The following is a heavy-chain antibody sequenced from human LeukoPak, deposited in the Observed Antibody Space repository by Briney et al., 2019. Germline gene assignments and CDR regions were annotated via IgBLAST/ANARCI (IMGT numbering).Heavy chain of an antibody. J-gene: IGHJ4*02. Sequence: PGGSLRLSCAASGFTFSSYVMSWVRQAPGKGLEWVSAISGRGGVTYYADSVKGRFTISRDDSKNTLYLQMNSLRAEDTAVYYCAKGRVVWFGELFDYWGQGTLVTVSS. CDR2: ISGRGGVT. CDR3: AKGRVVWFGELFDY. D-gene: IGHD3-10*01. V-gene: IGHV3-23*01. CDR1: GFTFSSYV.